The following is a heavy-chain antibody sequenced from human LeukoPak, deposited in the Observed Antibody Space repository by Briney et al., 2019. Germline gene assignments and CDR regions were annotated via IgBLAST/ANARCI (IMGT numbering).Heavy chain of an antibody. CDR3: AKAYTNGWYVWDY. CDR2: ISGSGDST. V-gene: IGHV3-23*01. Sequence: GGSLRLSCAASGFIFSSNAMSWVHQAPGKGLEWVSAISGSGDSTYYADSVKGRLTISRDNSKNTLYLQLNSLRAEDTAIYYCAKAYTNGWYVWDYWGQGALVTVSS. CDR1: GFIFSSNA. J-gene: IGHJ4*02. D-gene: IGHD6-19*01.